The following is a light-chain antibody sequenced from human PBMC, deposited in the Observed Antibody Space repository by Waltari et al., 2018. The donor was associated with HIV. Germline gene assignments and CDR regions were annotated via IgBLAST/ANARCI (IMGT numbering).Light chain of an antibody. CDR2: HTS. J-gene: IGKJ4*01. CDR1: QSVGNS. Sequence: EVVLTQSPATLSLSPGERATLSCSASQSVGNSLGWYQQKPGQPPRLLIYHTSKRATGLSARFSGSGSGTDFTLTIRSLEPEDFAVYYCQQSNNWLTFGGGTKLEIK. V-gene: IGKV3-11*01. CDR3: QQSNNWLT.